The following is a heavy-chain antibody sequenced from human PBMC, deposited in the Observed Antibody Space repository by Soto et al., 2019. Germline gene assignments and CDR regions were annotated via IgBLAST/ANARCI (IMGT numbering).Heavy chain of an antibody. D-gene: IGHD3-22*01. V-gene: IGHV1-18*04. CDR3: ARDGTYYYDSSHKAHDAFDI. Sequence: ASVKVSCKASGYTFTSYGISWVRQAPGQGLEWMGWISAYNGNTNYAQKLQGRVTMNTDTSTSTACMELRSLRSDDTAVYYCARDGTYYYDSSHKAHDAFDIWGQGTMVTVSS. CDR1: GYTFTSYG. CDR2: ISAYNGNT. J-gene: IGHJ3*02.